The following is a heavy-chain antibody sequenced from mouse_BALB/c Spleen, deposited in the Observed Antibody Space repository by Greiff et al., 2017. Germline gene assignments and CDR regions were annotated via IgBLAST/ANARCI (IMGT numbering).Heavy chain of an antibody. Sequence: EVKLVESGGGLVQPGGSRKLSCAASGFTFSDYGMAWVRQAPGKGPEWVAFISNLAYSIYYADTVTGRFTISRENAKNTLYLEMSSLRSEDTAMYYCARAGNLGYFDYWGQGTTLTVSS. CDR1: GFTFSDYG. CDR2: ISNLAYSI. J-gene: IGHJ2*01. V-gene: IGHV5-15*02. CDR3: ARAGNLGYFDY. D-gene: IGHD2-1*01.